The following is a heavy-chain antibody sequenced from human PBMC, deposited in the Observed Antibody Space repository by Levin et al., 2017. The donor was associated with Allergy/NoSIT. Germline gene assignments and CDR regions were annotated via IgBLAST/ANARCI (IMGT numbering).Heavy chain of an antibody. D-gene: IGHD2-15*01. Sequence: GSLRLSCAVSGYSITNDNFWGWVRQPPGKGLEWIGSIYHTGNTFYNPSLKSRGLLSLDTSKNQFSLRMSSVTAADTAMYYCARARVVAEAPHYFDHWGQGTLATVSS. J-gene: IGHJ4*02. V-gene: IGHV4-38-2*01. CDR3: ARARVVAEAPHYFDH. CDR1: GYSITNDNF. CDR2: IYHTGNT.